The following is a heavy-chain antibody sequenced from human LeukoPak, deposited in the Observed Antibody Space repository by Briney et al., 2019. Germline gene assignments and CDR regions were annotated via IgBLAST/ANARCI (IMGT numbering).Heavy chain of an antibody. CDR1: GYTFTSYD. V-gene: IGHV1-8*01. J-gene: IGHJ4*02. CDR2: MNPNSGNT. Sequence: ASVKVSCKASGYTFTSYDINWVRQATGQGLEWMGWMNPNSGNTGYAQKFQGRVTMTRDTSISTAYMELSSLRSDDTAVYFCASVEMATIGFEHWGQGTLVTVSS. CDR3: ASVEMATIGFEH. D-gene: IGHD5-12*01.